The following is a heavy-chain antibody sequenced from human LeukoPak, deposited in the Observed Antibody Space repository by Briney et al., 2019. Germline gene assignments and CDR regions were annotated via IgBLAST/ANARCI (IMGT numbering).Heavy chain of an antibody. CDR3: AKDRCSNGVGCYYYYMDV. CDR2: ISWNSFTI. J-gene: IGHJ6*03. V-gene: IGHV3-9*01. Sequence: GGSLRLSCAASGFTFDDYAMHWVRQAPGKGLEWVSGISWNSFTIGYADSVKGRFTISRDSSKNILYLQMNSLRAEDTAVYYCAKDRCSNGVGCYYYYMDVWGKGTTVTISS. CDR1: GFTFDDYA. D-gene: IGHD2-8*01.